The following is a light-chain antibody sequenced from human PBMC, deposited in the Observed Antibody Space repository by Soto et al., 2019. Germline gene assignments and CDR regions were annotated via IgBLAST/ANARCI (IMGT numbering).Light chain of an antibody. CDR3: QQYDSSPIT. Sequence: EILLTQAPSTPSLSSGEKATLSRRASQSVSNNYLAWYQQKPGQAPRVLIYGASSRATGIPDRFSGSGSGTDFTLTISRLEPEDFAVFYCQQYDSSPITFGQGTRLEIK. CDR1: QSVSNNY. CDR2: GAS. V-gene: IGKV3-20*01. J-gene: IGKJ5*01.